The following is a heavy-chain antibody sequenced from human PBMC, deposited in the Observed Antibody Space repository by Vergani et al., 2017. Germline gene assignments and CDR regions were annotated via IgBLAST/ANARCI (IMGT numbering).Heavy chain of an antibody. D-gene: IGHD3-10*01. J-gene: IGHJ4*02. V-gene: IGHV4-31*03. CDR1: GVSITSGDYY. CDR3: ARRTTMVRGVLEIARYYFDY. Sequence: QVQLQESGPGLVKPSQTLSLTCTVSGVSITSGDYYWSWIRQHPGKGLEWIGYIYYSGSTYYNPSLKSRVTISVDTSKNQFSLKLSSVTAADTAVYYCARRTTMVRGVLEIARYYFDYWGQGTLVTVSS. CDR2: IYYSGST.